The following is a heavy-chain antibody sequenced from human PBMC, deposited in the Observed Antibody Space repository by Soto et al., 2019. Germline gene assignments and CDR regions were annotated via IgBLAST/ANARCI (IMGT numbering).Heavy chain of an antibody. Sequence: GGSLRLSCAASGFTFSSYSMIWVRQAPGKGLEWVSAVSAASDTTYYADSVKGRFTISRDNSKNTLFLQMNSLRAEDTAVYYCGKPFGTTWTRPDSWGQGTLVTVSS. CDR3: GKPFGTTWTRPDS. J-gene: IGHJ4*02. CDR1: GFTFSSYS. CDR2: VSAASDTT. V-gene: IGHV3-23*01. D-gene: IGHD2-2*01.